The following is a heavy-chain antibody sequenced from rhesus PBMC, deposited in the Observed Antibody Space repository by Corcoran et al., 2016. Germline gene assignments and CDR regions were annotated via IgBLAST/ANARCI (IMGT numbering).Heavy chain of an antibody. V-gene: IGHV2-1*01. Sequence: QVTLKESGPALVKPTETLTLTCTFSGFSLTTRGMGVGWISQPPGKTLEWLAHIYWDEDKRYSTSLKSRLTISKDTSKNQVVLTMTNMDPVDTATYYCVRSGGIPAATIDYWGQGVLVTVSS. CDR2: IYWDEDK. J-gene: IGHJ4*01. CDR1: GFSLTTRGMG. D-gene: IGHD6-31*01. CDR3: VRSGGIPAATIDY.